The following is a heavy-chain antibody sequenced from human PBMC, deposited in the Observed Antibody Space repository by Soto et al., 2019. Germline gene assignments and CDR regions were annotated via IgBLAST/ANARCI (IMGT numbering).Heavy chain of an antibody. CDR1: GGTFSSHS. V-gene: IGHV1-69*01. D-gene: IGHD4-17*01. Sequence: VQLMQSGAEVKQPGSSVKGSCKASGGTFSSHSINWVRQAPGQGLEWMGGIITLFGTANYAQNFQGRVTITADQSTSTAYMELNSLRSDDTGVYYCAREVGYGDFSAALLDWGQGTLVTVSS. J-gene: IGHJ4*02. CDR3: AREVGYGDFSAALLD. CDR2: IITLFGTA.